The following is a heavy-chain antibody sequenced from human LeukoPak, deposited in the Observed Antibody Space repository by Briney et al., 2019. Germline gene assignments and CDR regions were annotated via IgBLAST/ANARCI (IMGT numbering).Heavy chain of an antibody. V-gene: IGHV3-53*01. J-gene: IGHJ4*02. CDR3: AIGGSRIVVVPTYYFDY. CDR2: IYSGDRT. Sequence: GGSLRLSCAASGFTFSSYAMSWVRQAPGKGLEWVSVIYSGDRTYYADSVKGRFAISRDNSKNTLYLQMNSLRAEDTAVYYCAIGGSRIVVVPTYYFDYWGQGTLVTVSS. CDR1: GFTFSSYA. D-gene: IGHD3-22*01.